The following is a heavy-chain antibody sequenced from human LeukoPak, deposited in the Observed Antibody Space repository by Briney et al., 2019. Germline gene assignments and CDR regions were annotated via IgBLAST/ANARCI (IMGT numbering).Heavy chain of an antibody. CDR1: GGSISNYY. Sequence: SETLSLTCTVSGGSISNYYWSWIRHPPGKGLEWIGYISDSGSTDSNPSLNSRVTMSIDTSKNQFSLKLSSVTAADTAVYYCARHQRDYYSSGTYYNAIDYWGQGTLVTVSS. V-gene: IGHV4-59*08. CDR2: ISDSGST. CDR3: ARHQRDYYSSGTYYNAIDY. D-gene: IGHD3-10*01. J-gene: IGHJ4*02.